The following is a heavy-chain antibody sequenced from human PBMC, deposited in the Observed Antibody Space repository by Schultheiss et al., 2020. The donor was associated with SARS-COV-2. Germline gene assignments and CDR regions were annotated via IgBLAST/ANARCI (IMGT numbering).Heavy chain of an antibody. Sequence: SETLSLTCAVYGGSFSGYYWSWIRQPPGKGLEWIGYIYYSGSTNYNPSLKSRVTMSVDTSKNQFSLKLSSVTAADTAVYYCARGTGSGSYRRNWFDPWGQGTLVTVSS. J-gene: IGHJ5*02. CDR2: IYYSGST. CDR3: ARGTGSGSYRRNWFDP. D-gene: IGHD3-10*01. CDR1: GGSFSGYY. V-gene: IGHV4-59*01.